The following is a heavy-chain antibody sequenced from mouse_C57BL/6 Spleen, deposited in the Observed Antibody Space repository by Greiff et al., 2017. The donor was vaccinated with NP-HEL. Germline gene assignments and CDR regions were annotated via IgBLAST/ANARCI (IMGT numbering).Heavy chain of an antibody. CDR1: GYTFTDYY. Sequence: EVQLQQSGPELVKPGASVKISCKASGYTFTDYYMNWVKQSHGKSLEWIGDINHNNGGTSYNQKFKGKATLTVDKSSSTAYMELRSLTSEESAVYYCARRGDGYFDYWGQGTTLTVSS. J-gene: IGHJ2*01. CDR2: INHNNGGT. D-gene: IGHD2-3*01. V-gene: IGHV1-26*01. CDR3: ARRGDGYFDY.